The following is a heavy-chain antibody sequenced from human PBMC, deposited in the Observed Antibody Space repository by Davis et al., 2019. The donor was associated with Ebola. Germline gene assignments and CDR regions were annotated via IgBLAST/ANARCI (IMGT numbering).Heavy chain of an antibody. CDR1: GGSFSGYY. V-gene: IGHV4-59*01. CDR3: ARVTGAAAGTRWFDP. D-gene: IGHD6-13*01. CDR2: IYYSGST. Sequence: PSETLSLTCAVYGGSFSGYYWSWIRQPPGKGLEWIGYIYYSGSTNYNPSLKSRVTISVDTSKNQFSLKLSSVTAADTAVYYCARVTGAAAGTRWFDPWGQGTLVTVSS. J-gene: IGHJ5*02.